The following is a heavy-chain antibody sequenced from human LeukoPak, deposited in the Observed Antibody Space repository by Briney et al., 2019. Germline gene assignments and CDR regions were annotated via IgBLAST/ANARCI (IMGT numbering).Heavy chain of an antibody. CDR1: GFTFSSYE. Sequence: GGSLRLSCAASGFTFSSYEMNWVRQAPGKGLEWVSSISSSGSTIYYADSVKGRFTISRDNAKNSLYLQMNSLRAEDTAVYYCARDSSPRPVQPYYFDYWGQGTLVTVSS. V-gene: IGHV3-48*03. CDR2: ISSSGSTI. D-gene: IGHD6-13*01. CDR3: ARDSSPRPVQPYYFDY. J-gene: IGHJ4*02.